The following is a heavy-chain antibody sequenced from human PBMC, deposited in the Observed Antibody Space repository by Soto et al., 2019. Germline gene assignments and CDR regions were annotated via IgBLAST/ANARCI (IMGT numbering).Heavy chain of an antibody. Sequence: ASVKVSCKASGYTFTRYDINWVRQATGQGLEWMGWMNPNSANTDYAQKFQGRVTMTRNTSISTAYMELSSLRSEDTAVYYCARDQANYGMDVWGQGTTVTVSS. J-gene: IGHJ6*02. V-gene: IGHV1-8*01. CDR3: ARDQANYGMDV. CDR1: GYTFTRYD. CDR2: MNPNSANT.